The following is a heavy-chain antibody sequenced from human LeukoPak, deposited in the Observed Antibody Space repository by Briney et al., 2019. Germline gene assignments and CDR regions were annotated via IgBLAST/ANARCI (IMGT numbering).Heavy chain of an antibody. CDR3: ASNSGSGSYPLD. D-gene: IGHD3-10*01. V-gene: IGHV4-34*01. CDR2: INESGST. CDR1: GGSFSGYY. Sequence: SETLSLTCGVSGGSFSGYYWSWIRQSPGKGLEWIGEINESGSTDYNPSLMSRVTISLDTSKNQFSLKLSSVTAADTAVYYCASNSGSGSYPLDWGQGTLVTVSS. J-gene: IGHJ4*02.